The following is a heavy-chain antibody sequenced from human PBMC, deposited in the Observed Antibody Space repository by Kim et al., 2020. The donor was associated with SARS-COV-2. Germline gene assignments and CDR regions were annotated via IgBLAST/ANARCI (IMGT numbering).Heavy chain of an antibody. CDR1: GGSISSSSYY. Sequence: SETLSLTCTVSGGSISSSSYYWGWIRQPPGKGLEWIGSIYYSGSTYYNPSLKSRVTISVDTSKNQFSLKLSSVTAADTAVYYCARLSPAWVWSVLYYYL. D-gene: IGHD3-3*01. CDR2: IYYSGST. V-gene: IGHV4-39*01. CDR3: ARLSPAWVWSVLYYYL. J-gene: IGHJ6*03.